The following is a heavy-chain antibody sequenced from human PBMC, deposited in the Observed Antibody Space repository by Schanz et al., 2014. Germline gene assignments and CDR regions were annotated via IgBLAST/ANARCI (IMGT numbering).Heavy chain of an antibody. V-gene: IGHV3-23*01. Sequence: EVQLLESGGGLVQPGGSLRLSCASSGFSFTTYAMSWVRQAPGRGLEWVSIISGSGGNTYYADAVRGRFTISRDNSRSTMYLQMNSLRAEDTAVYYCAKGRFGELSAFDIWGQGTMVTGSS. D-gene: IGHD3-10*01. CDR3: AKGRFGELSAFDI. J-gene: IGHJ3*02. CDR1: GFSFTTYA. CDR2: ISGSGGNT.